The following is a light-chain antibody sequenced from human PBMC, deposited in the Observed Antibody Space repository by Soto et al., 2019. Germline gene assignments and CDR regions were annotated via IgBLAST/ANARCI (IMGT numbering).Light chain of an antibody. CDR3: QQRSNWHPI. Sequence: EIVLTHSPANLSLSPGERATLSCRASQSVRNYLAWYQQKPGQAPRLLIYDASNRATGIPARFTGSGSGTDLTLPIRSLEPEDFAVYYWQQRSNWHPIFGPGNKVDIK. CDR2: DAS. J-gene: IGKJ3*01. V-gene: IGKV3-11*01. CDR1: QSVRNY.